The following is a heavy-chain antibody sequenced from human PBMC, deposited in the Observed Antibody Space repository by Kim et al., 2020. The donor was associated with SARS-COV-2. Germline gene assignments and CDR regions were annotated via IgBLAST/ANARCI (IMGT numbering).Heavy chain of an antibody. V-gene: IGHV4-34*01. J-gene: IGHJ4*02. CDR3: ARGWRSSWYDY. D-gene: IGHD6-13*01. CDR1: GGSFSGYY. CDR2: INHSGST. Sequence: SETLSLTCAVYGGSFSGYYWSWIRQPPGKGLEWIGEINHSGSTNYNPSLKSRVTISVDTSKNQFSLKLSSVTAADTAVYYCARGWRSSWYDYWGQGTLVTVSS.